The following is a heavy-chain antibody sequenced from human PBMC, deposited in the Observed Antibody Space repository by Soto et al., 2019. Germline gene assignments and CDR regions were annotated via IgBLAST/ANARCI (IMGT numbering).Heavy chain of an antibody. CDR1: GFTFSGSA. Sequence: EVQLVESGGGLVQPGGSLKLSFAASGFTFSGSAMHWVRQASGKGLEWVGRIRSKANSYATAYAASVKGRFTISRDDSKNTAYLQMNSLKTEDTAVYYCTRLTDTAMVTWGQGTLVTVSS. D-gene: IGHD5-18*01. V-gene: IGHV3-73*02. J-gene: IGHJ4*02. CDR2: IRSKANSYAT. CDR3: TRLTDTAMVT.